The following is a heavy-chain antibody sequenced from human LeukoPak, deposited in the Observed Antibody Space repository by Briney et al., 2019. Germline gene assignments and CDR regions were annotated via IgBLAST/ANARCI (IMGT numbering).Heavy chain of an antibody. CDR2: IYPGDSDT. J-gene: IGHJ4*02. Sequence: GESLKISCKGSGYSFTSYWIGWVRQMPGKGLEWMGIIYPGDSDTRYSPSFQGQVTISADKSISTAYLQWSSLKASDTAMYYCARHLYSCSWYRYFDYWGQGTLVTVSS. V-gene: IGHV5-51*01. CDR1: GYSFTSYW. CDR3: ARHLYSCSWYRYFDY. D-gene: IGHD6-13*01.